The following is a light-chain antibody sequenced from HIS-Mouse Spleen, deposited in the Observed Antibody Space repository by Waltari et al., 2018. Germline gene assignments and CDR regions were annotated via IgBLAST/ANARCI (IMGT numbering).Light chain of an antibody. V-gene: IGLV2-23*03. J-gene: IGLJ2*01. CDR2: EGS. Sequence: QSALTQPASVSGSPGQSITISCTGTSRDVGSYTLASWYQQHPGKAPKLMIYEGSKRPSGVSNRFSGSKSGNTASLTISGLQAEDEADYYCCSYAGSSTFEVFGGGTKLTVL. CDR1: SRDVGSYTL. CDR3: CSYAGSSTFEV.